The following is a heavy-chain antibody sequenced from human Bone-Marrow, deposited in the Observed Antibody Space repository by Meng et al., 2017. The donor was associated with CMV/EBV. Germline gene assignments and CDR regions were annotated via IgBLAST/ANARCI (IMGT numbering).Heavy chain of an antibody. V-gene: IGHV3-21*01. CDR1: GFTFSSYS. D-gene: IGHD2-2*01. CDR2: ISSSSSYI. J-gene: IGHJ6*01. CDR3: ARVGCSSTSCSVTYYYYGMDV. Sequence: GESLKISCAASGFTFSSYSMNWVRQAPGKGLEWVSSISSSSSYIYYADSVKGRFTISRDNAKNSLYLQMNSLRAEDTAVYYCARVGCSSTSCSVTYYYYGMDVWGPGNTVNVAS.